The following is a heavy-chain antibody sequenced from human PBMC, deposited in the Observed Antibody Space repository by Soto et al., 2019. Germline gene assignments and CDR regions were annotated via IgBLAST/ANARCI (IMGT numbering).Heavy chain of an antibody. CDR3: ARDAQYSSSWYRCPPGVWFDP. CDR2: ISSSSSYI. J-gene: IGHJ5*02. D-gene: IGHD6-13*01. CDR1: GFTFSSYS. V-gene: IGHV3-21*01. Sequence: EVQLVESGGGLVKPGGSLRLSCAASGFTFSSYSMNWVRQAPGKGLEWVSSISSSSSYIYYADSVKGRFTISRDNAKNSLYLQMNSLRAEDTAVYYCARDAQYSSSWYRCPPGVWFDPWGQGTLVTVSS.